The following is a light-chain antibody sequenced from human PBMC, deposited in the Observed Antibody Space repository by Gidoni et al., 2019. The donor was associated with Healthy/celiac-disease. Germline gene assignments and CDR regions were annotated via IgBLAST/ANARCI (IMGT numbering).Light chain of an antibody. CDR1: QGISSY. V-gene: IGKV1-27*01. Sequence: DIQLTQSPSSLSASVGDRVTITCRASQGISSYLAWYQQKPGKVPKLLIYAASTLQTGVPSRFSGSGSGTEFTLTISSLQPEDVATYYCQQYNSDPPTFGGGTKVEIK. CDR2: AAS. J-gene: IGKJ4*02. CDR3: QQYNSDPPT.